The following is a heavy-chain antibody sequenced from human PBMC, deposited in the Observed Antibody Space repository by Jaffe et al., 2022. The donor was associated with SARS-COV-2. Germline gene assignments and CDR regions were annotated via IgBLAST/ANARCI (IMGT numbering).Heavy chain of an antibody. J-gene: IGHJ4*02. CDR1: GGSFSGYY. CDR2: INHSGST. Sequence: QVQLQQWGAGLLKPSETLSLTCAVYGGSFSGYYWSWIRQPPGKGLEWIGEINHSGSTNYNPSLKSRVTISVDTSKNQFSLKLSSVTAADTAVYYCARVGRNGYNPYGYWGQGTLVTVSS. V-gene: IGHV4-34*01. D-gene: IGHD5-12*01. CDR3: ARVGRNGYNPYGY.